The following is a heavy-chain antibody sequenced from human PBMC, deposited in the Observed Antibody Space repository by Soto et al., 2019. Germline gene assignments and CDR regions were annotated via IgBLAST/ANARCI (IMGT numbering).Heavy chain of an antibody. V-gene: IGHV3-9*01. J-gene: IGHJ6*03. CDR3: AKDIWYNWNDGYMDV. Sequence: GGSLRLSCAASGFTFDDYAMHWVRQAPGKGLEWVSGISWNSGSIGYADSVKGRFTISRDNAKNSLYLQMNSLRAEDTALYYCAKDIWYNWNDGYMDVWGKGTTVTVSS. CDR2: ISWNSGSI. CDR1: GFTFDDYA. D-gene: IGHD1-1*01.